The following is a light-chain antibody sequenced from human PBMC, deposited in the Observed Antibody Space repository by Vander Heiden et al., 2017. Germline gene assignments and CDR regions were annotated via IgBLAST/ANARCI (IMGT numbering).Light chain of an antibody. V-gene: IGKV1-33*01. CDR2: DAS. Sequence: DIQMTQSPTSLSASVGDRVTITCQASQDISSFLNWYQQKPGKAPKLLIYDASNLETGVPSRFSGSGYGTDFSFTISSLQPEDIATYYCQQYDRLPTWTFGQGTKVEI. CDR1: QDISSF. CDR3: QQYDRLPTWT. J-gene: IGKJ1*01.